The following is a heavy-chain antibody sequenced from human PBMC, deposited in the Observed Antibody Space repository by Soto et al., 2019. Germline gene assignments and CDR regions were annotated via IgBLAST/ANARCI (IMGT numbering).Heavy chain of an antibody. CDR2: ISAYNGNT. V-gene: IGHV1-18*04. Sequence: GASVKVSCKASGYTFTSYCISWVREAPGQGLEWMGWISAYNGNTNYAQKLQGRVTMTTDTSTSTAYMELRSLRSDDTAVYYCARWGPDYYDSSEGDYWGQGTLVTVSS. CDR1: GYTFTSYC. J-gene: IGHJ4*02. D-gene: IGHD3-22*01. CDR3: ARWGPDYYDSSEGDY.